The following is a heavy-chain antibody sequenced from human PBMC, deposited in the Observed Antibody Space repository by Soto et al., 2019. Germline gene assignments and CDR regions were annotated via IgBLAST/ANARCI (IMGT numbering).Heavy chain of an antibody. D-gene: IGHD3-22*01. CDR3: ARGYDSSGYSLQH. J-gene: IGHJ1*01. CDR2: IYYSGST. V-gene: IGHV4-31*03. Sequence: SETLSLTCTVSGGSISSGGYYWSWIRHHPGKGLEWIGYIYYSGSTYYNPSLKSRVTISVDTSKNQFSLKLSSVTAADTAVYYCARGYDSSGYSLQHWGQGTLVTVSS. CDR1: GGSISSGGYY.